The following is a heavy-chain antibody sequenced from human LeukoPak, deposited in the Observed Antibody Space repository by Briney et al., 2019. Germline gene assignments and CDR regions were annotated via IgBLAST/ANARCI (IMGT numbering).Heavy chain of an antibody. CDR2: IYYSGST. CDR3: ARTGATTRPLILTHYYYGMDV. D-gene: IGHD1-26*01. J-gene: IGHJ6*02. V-gene: IGHV4-59*01. Sequence: SETLSLTCTVSGGSISSYYWSWIRQPPGKGLEWIEYIYYSGSTNYNPSLKSRVTISVDTSKNQFSLKLSSVTAADTAVYYCARTGATTRPLILTHYYYGMDVWGQGTTVTVSS. CDR1: GGSISSYY.